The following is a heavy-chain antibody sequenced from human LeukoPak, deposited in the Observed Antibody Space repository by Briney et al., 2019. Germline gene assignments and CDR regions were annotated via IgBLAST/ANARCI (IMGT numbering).Heavy chain of an antibody. Sequence: SETLSLTCTVSGGSISSYYWSWIRQPPGKGLEWIGYIYYSGSTNYNPSLKSRVTISVDTSKNQFSLKLSSVTAADTAVYYCARARLSGDYGDYWGQGTLVTVSS. CDR1: GGSISSYY. D-gene: IGHD4-17*01. J-gene: IGHJ4*02. CDR2: IYYSGST. CDR3: ARARLSGDYGDY. V-gene: IGHV4-59*01.